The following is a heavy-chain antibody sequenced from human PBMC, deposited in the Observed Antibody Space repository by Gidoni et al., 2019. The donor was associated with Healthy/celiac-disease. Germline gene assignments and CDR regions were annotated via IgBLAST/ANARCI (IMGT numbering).Heavy chain of an antibody. CDR3: ARTPGYFDTTWFDP. J-gene: IGHJ5*01. CDR2: ISSSSSTI. Sequence: EVQLVESGGGLVQPGGSLRLSCAASGFTFSSYSMNWVRQAPGKGLEWVSYISSSSSTIYYADSVKGRFTISRDNAKNSLYLQMNSLRAEDTAVYYCARTPGYFDTTWFDPWGQGTLVTVSS. D-gene: IGHD3-9*01. V-gene: IGHV3-48*01. CDR1: GFTFSSYS.